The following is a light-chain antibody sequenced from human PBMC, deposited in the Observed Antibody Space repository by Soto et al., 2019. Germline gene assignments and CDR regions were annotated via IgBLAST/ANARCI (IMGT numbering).Light chain of an antibody. CDR2: AAS. CDR3: QHYVSSPLT. Sequence: DIVLTQSPDTLSLSPGESATLSCRASQILSGTYLAWYQQKLGQSPRLLIYAASTRATGVPDRFSGSGSGTDFTLTISRLEPEDFAVYYCQHYVSSPLTFGGETKVEIK. CDR1: QILSGTY. V-gene: IGKV3-20*01. J-gene: IGKJ4*01.